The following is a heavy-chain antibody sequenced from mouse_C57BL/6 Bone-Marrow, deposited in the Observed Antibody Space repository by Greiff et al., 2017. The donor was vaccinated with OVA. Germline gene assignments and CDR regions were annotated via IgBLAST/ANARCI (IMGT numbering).Heavy chain of an antibody. V-gene: IGHV5-16*01. D-gene: IGHD3-2*02. Sequence: EVKLVESEGGLVQPGSSMKLSCTASGFTFSDYYMAWVRQVPEKGLEWVANINYDGSSTYYLDSLKSRFIISRDNAKNILYLQMSSLKSEDTATYYCARDRTAQATGWYFDVWGTGTTVTVSS. CDR1: GFTFSDYY. J-gene: IGHJ1*03. CDR3: ARDRTAQATGWYFDV. CDR2: INYDGSST.